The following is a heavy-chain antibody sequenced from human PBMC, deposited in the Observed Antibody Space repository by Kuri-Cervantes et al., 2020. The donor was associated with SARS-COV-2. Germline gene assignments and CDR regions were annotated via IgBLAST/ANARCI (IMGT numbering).Heavy chain of an antibody. CDR1: GGSISSGDYY. CDR3: GRGPAAIITPYFDY. CDR2: IYYSGST. D-gene: IGHD2-2*01. V-gene: IGHV4-39*07. Sequence: SETLSLTCTVSGGSISSGDYYWSWIRQPPGKGLEWIGSIYYSGSTYYNPSLKSRVTISVDTSKNQFSLKLSSVTAADTAVYYCGRGPAAIITPYFDYWGQGTLVTVSS. J-gene: IGHJ4*02.